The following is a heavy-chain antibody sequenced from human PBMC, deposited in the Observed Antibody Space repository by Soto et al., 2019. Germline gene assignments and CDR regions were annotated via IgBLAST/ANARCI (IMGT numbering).Heavy chain of an antibody. D-gene: IGHD2-2*01. CDR2: ISGSGGST. V-gene: IGHV3-23*01. CDR3: AKIVVVRRRRYMDV. Sequence: EVQLLESGGGLVQPGGSLRLSCAASGFTFSNYAMSWVRQAPGKGLEWVSAISGSGGSTYYADSVKGRFTISRDNSKNTLYLQMNSLRAEDTAVYYCAKIVVVRRRRYMDVWGKGTTVTVSS. J-gene: IGHJ6*03. CDR1: GFTFSNYA.